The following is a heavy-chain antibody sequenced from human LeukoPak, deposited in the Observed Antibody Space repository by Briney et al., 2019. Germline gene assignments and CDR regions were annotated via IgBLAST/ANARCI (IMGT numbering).Heavy chain of an antibody. CDR1: GFTFSSYS. CDR3: ARGLYDSAYHYFDY. Sequence: PGGSLRLSCAASGFTFSSYSMNWVRQAPGKGLEWVSSISSSSSYIYHADSVKGRFTISRDNAKNSLYLQMNSLRAEDTAVYYCARGLYDSAYHYFDYWGQGTLLTVSS. D-gene: IGHD3-16*01. CDR2: ISSSSSYI. J-gene: IGHJ4*02. V-gene: IGHV3-21*04.